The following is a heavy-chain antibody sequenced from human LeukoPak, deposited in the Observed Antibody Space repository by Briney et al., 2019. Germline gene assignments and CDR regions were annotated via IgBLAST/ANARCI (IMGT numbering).Heavy chain of an antibody. CDR3: AKVPYCGGDCYYYYYYYMDV. CDR2: ISGSGGNT. V-gene: IGHV3-23*01. CDR1: GFTFSSYA. J-gene: IGHJ6*03. D-gene: IGHD2-21*01. Sequence: GGSLRLSCAASGFTFSSYAMSWVRQAPGKGLEWVSAISGSGGNTYYADSVKGRFTISRDNSKNTLYLQMNSLRVEDTAVYYCAKVPYCGGDCYYYYYYYMDVWGKGTTVTVPS.